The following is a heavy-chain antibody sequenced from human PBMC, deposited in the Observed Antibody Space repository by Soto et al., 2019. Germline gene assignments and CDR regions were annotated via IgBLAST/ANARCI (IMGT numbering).Heavy chain of an antibody. CDR3: ARGSGSSSS. CDR2: INYDGRRK. D-gene: IGHD6-6*01. Sequence: EVQLEESGGGLVQPGGSLRLSCAASGFTFSSYWMSWVRQAPGRGLEGVANINYDGRRKYYVDSVKGRFTISRDHAKKSLSLQMNSLRDDDPAVYYGARGSGSSSSWGQGTLVTVSS. V-gene: IGHV3-7*05. J-gene: IGHJ5*02. CDR1: GFTFSSYW.